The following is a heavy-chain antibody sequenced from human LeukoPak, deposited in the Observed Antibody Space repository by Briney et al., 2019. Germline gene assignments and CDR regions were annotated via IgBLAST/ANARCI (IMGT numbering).Heavy chain of an antibody. Sequence: PGGSLRLSCAASGFTVSSNYMSWVRQAPGKGLEWVSVIYSGGSTYYADSVKGRFTISRDNAKNSLYLQMNSLRPEDTALYHCAKDIRDYGDYGLAPGAFDIWGQGTMVTVSS. V-gene: IGHV3-53*05. D-gene: IGHD4-17*01. CDR1: GFTVSSNY. CDR3: AKDIRDYGDYGLAPGAFDI. CDR2: IYSGGST. J-gene: IGHJ3*02.